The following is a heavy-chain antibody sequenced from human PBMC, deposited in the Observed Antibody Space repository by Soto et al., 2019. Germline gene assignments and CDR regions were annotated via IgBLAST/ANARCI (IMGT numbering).Heavy chain of an antibody. V-gene: IGHV3-21*01. J-gene: IGHJ3*01. Sequence: EVQLLESGGGLVKPGGSLRLSCAASGLFFNSYSMNWVRQTLGKGLEWVSSISSSGTYIYYADVVKGRFTISRDNAKNSLYLEMNSLRAEDTALYYCARTTRGTAITPAFDVWGPGTLVTVSS. CDR2: ISSSGTYI. CDR3: ARTTRGTAITPAFDV. D-gene: IGHD3-10*01. CDR1: GLFFNSYS.